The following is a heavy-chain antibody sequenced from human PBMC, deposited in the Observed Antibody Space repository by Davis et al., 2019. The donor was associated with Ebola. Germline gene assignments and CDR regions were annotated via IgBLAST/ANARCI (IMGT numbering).Heavy chain of an antibody. J-gene: IGHJ4*02. CDR3: AKGGGLGYCSSTSCYLDY. V-gene: IGHV3-21*04. CDR1: GFTFSSYS. CDR2: ISSSSSYI. D-gene: IGHD2-2*01. Sequence: GGSLRLSCAASGFTFSSYSMNWVRQAPGKGLEWVSSISSSSSYIYYADSVKGRFTISRDNSKNSLYLQMNSLRTEDTALYYCAKGGGLGYCSSTSCYLDYWGQGTLVTVSS.